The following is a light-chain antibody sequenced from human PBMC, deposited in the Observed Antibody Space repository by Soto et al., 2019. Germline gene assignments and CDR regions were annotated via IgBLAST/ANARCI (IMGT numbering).Light chain of an antibody. V-gene: IGKV1-39*01. CDR3: QQVYRAPRT. CDR2: NAF. CDR1: QSIDTS. J-gene: IGKJ1*01. Sequence: DIQMTQSPSSLSASVGDRVTITCRASQSIDTSLNWYQQKPGRAPNLLIFNAFRLQSGVPSRFSGSGSGTDFTLTISSLQHEDFATYYCQQVYRAPRTFGQGTEVDIK.